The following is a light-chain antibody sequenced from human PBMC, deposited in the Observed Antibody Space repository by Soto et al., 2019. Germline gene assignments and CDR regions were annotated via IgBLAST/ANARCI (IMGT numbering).Light chain of an antibody. CDR2: AAS. V-gene: IGKV1-6*01. CDR3: QHADSFPLIT. J-gene: IGKJ5*01. CDR1: QGIRNX. Sequence: AIQMTQSPSSLSASVGDRVTVTFRASQGIRNXLGWYQQKPXKAPKLXXYAASSLQSGVPSRFSGSGSGTDFTLTISSLQPEDFANYYCQHADSFPLITFGQGTRLEIK.